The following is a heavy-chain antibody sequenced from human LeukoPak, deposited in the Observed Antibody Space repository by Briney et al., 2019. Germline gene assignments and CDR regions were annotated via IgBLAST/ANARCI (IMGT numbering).Heavy chain of an antibody. CDR1: GFTFSSYT. V-gene: IGHV3-23*01. J-gene: IGHJ2*01. D-gene: IGHD2-21*01. CDR2: ISGSGGSV. Sequence: GGSLRLSCAVSGFTFSSYTMHWVRQAPGKGLEWVSSISGSGGSVYFADSVKGRFTISRDNSKNTVYLQMNSLRAEDTAKYYCVSSFLRWYFDLWGRGTLVSVSS. CDR3: VSSFLRWYFDL.